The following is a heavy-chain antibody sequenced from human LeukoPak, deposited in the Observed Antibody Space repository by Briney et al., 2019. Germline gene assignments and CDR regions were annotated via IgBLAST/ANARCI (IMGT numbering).Heavy chain of an antibody. CDR3: AKVYGGSCLPTMDV. CDR2: ISSSSSYI. Sequence: GGSLRLSCAASGFTFSSYSMNWVRQAPGKGLEWVSSISSSSSYIYYADSVKGRFTISRDNAKNSLYLQMNSLRAEDTAVYYCAKVYGGSCLPTMDVGGKGTTVTISS. CDR1: GFTFSSYS. J-gene: IGHJ6*03. D-gene: IGHD2-15*01. V-gene: IGHV3-21*04.